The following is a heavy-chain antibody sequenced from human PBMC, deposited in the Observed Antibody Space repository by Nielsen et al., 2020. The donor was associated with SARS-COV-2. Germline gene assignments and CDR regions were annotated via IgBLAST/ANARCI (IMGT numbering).Heavy chain of an antibody. Sequence: SQTLSLTCAISGDSVSSNSAAWNWLRQSPSRGLEWLGRTYYRSKWYNDYAVSVKSRITINPDTSKNQFSLQLNSVTPEDTAVYYCARQPYSSGWTTYYYYYYGMDVWGQGTTVTVSS. D-gene: IGHD6-19*01. J-gene: IGHJ6*02. CDR1: GDSVSSNSAA. CDR3: ARQPYSSGWTTYYYYYYGMDV. CDR2: TYYRSKWYN. V-gene: IGHV6-1*01.